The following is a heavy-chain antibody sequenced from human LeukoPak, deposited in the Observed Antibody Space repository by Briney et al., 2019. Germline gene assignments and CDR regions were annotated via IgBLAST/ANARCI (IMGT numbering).Heavy chain of an antibody. CDR3: AREGYYDSGGYFSPRGCDY. D-gene: IGHD3-22*01. CDR2: ISGYSGNT. Sequence: EASVKVSCKASGYTFTSYAMNWVRQAPGQGLEWMGWISGYSGNTNYAQKLQDRVTMTTDTSTSTAYMELRSLRSDDTAVYYCAREGYYDSGGYFSPRGCDYWGPGTLLTVSS. CDR1: GYTFTSYA. V-gene: IGHV1-18*01. J-gene: IGHJ4*02.